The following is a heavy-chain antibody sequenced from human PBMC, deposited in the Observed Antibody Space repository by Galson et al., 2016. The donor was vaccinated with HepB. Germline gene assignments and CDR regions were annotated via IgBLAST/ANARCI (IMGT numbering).Heavy chain of an antibody. V-gene: IGHV3-23*01. D-gene: IGHD2-2*01. Sequence: LRLSCAASGLTFKNHWMSWVRQAPGKGLEWVSGISDNGGSTYYVDSVKGRFTISRDNSKNTLYLQMNSLRAEDTALYFCAKCRSSDSTSCPNYWGQGTLVTVSS. CDR3: AKCRSSDSTSCPNY. J-gene: IGHJ4*02. CDR1: GLTFKNHW. CDR2: ISDNGGST.